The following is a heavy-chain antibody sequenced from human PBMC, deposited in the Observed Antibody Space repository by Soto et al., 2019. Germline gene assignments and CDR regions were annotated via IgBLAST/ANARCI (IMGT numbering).Heavy chain of an antibody. J-gene: IGHJ6*02. Sequence: ASVKVSCKASGGTFSSYAISWVRQAPGQGLEWMGGIIPIFGTANYAQKFQGRVTITADKSTSTAYMELSSLRSEDTAVYYCALYGMATTDKGSSWDYYYYGMDVWGQGTTVTVSS. CDR3: ALYGMATTDKGSSWDYYYYGMDV. D-gene: IGHD5-12*01. CDR2: IIPIFGTA. V-gene: IGHV1-69*06. CDR1: GGTFSSYA.